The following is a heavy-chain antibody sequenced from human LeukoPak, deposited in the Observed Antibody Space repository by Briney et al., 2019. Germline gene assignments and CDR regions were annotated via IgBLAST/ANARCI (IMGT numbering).Heavy chain of an antibody. Sequence: SQTLSLTCTVSGGSISSGDYYWSWIRQPPGKGLEWIGYIYYSGSTYYNPSLKSRVTISVDASKNQFSLKLSSVTAADTAVYYCARGYGSGSSQEAFSDYWGQGTLVTVSS. V-gene: IGHV4-30-4*01. CDR2: IYYSGST. J-gene: IGHJ4*02. D-gene: IGHD3-10*01. CDR1: GGSISSGDYY. CDR3: ARGYGSGSSQEAFSDY.